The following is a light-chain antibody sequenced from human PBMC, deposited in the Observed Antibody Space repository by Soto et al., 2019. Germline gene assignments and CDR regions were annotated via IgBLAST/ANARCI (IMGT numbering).Light chain of an antibody. V-gene: IGKV1-5*03. CDR2: KAS. CDR1: QSISSW. Sequence: DIQLTQSHSTLSASVGERVTLTCLASQSISSWLAWYQQKPGKAPKLLIYKASSLESGVPSRFSGSGSGTEFTLTISSLQPDDFATYYCQQYNSYSWTFGQGTKVDIK. CDR3: QQYNSYSWT. J-gene: IGKJ1*01.